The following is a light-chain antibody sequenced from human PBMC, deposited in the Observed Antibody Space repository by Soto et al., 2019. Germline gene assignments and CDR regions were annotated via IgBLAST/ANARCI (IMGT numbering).Light chain of an antibody. V-gene: IGKV1-39*01. CDR3: QQSFMTPRT. Sequence: DIQMAQSPSLLSASVGDSVTITCRASQDVMTFLNWYQYRPGSGPKLLVYAASTLHSGVPSRFSGSRSGTDFTLVISGLQPEDFATYYCQQSFMTPRTFGQGTKVEVK. J-gene: IGKJ1*01. CDR2: AAS. CDR1: QDVMTF.